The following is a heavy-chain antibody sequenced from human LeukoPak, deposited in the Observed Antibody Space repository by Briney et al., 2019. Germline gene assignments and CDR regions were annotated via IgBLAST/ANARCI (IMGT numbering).Heavy chain of an antibody. V-gene: IGHV1-3*01. CDR3: ARDLSRVSRLPGY. D-gene: IGHD5-18*01. CDR2: INAGNGNT. CDR1: GYTFASYA. J-gene: IGHJ4*02. Sequence: GASVKVSCKASGYTFASYAMHWVRQAPGQRLEWMGWINAGNGNTKYSQKFQGRVTITRDTSASTAYMELSSLRSEDTAVYYCARDLSRVSRLPGYWGQGTLVTVSS.